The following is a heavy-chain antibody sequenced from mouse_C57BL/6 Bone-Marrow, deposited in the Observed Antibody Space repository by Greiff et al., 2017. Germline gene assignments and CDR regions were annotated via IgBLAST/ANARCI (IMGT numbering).Heavy chain of an antibody. V-gene: IGHV1-64*01. CDR1: GYTFTSYW. J-gene: IGHJ3*01. CDR3: SREGGNYEGFAY. Sequence: QVQLKQPGAELVKPGASVKLSCKASGYTFTSYWMHWVKQRPGQGLEGIGMIHPNSGSTNYNAKFKSKATLTVDKSSSTAYMQLSSLTSEDSAVYYGSREGGNYEGFAYWGQGTLVTVSA. CDR2: IHPNSGST. D-gene: IGHD2-1*01.